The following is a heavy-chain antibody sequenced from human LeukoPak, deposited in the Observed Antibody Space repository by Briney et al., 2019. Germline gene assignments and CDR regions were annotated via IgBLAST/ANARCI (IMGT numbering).Heavy chain of an antibody. CDR3: ARLYCRGGNCYSYFDS. Sequence: SETLSLTCAVSGGPMNDYYWYWIRQPAGKGLECIGRIYANGATNYNASLKSRITMSVDTSKNQFSLTLNSVTAADSAVYYCARLYCRGGNCYSYFDSWGRGTLVTVSS. CDR1: GGPMNDYY. J-gene: IGHJ4*02. D-gene: IGHD2-15*01. V-gene: IGHV4-4*07. CDR2: IYANGAT.